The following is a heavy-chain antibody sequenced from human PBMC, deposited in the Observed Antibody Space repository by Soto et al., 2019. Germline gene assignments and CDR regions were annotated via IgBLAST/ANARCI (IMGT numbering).Heavy chain of an antibody. V-gene: IGHV3-7*05. D-gene: IGHD1-26*01. CDR2: INQDGSEK. CDR3: ARDGRARGIYFDS. Sequence: PGPSLRLSCAGCECTFSSYWMNWVRQAPGKGLEWVANINQDGSEKYYLDSVKGRFTISRDNTKNSLYLQMNSLTAEDTAVYYCARDGRARGIYFDSWGQGTLVTVSS. J-gene: IGHJ4*02. CDR1: ECTFSSYW.